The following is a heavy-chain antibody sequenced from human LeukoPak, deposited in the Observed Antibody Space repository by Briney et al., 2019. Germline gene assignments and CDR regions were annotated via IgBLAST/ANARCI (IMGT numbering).Heavy chain of an antibody. V-gene: IGHV1-2*02. J-gene: IGHJ4*02. CDR3: ARGLTIVGGVTDPRIRGH. D-gene: IGHD3-3*01. CDR2: INCNSGGT. CDR1: GYTFTGYF. Sequence: ASVKVSCKASGYTFTGYFMHWVRQAPGQGLEWMGWINCNSGGTKYPQKFQGRVSMTRDTSINTAYLELSSLRSDDTAVYYCARGLTIVGGVTDPRIRGHWGQGTLVTVSS.